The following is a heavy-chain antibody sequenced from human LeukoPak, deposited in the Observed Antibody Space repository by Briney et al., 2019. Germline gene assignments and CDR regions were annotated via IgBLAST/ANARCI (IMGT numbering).Heavy chain of an antibody. CDR3: ARGIHPSSSWREGSNWFDP. CDR1: GGTFSSYA. V-gene: IGHV1-69*04. J-gene: IGHJ5*02. CDR2: IIPILGIA. D-gene: IGHD6-13*01. Sequence: GSSVKVSCKASGGTFSSYAISWVRQAPGQGLEWMGRIIPILGIANYAQKFQGRVTITADKSTSTAYMELSSLRSEDTAVYYCARGIHPSSSWREGSNWFDPWGQGTLVTVSS.